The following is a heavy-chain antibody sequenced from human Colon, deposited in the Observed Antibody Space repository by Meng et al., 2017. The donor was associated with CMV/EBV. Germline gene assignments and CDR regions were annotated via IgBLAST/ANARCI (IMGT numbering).Heavy chain of an antibody. V-gene: IGHV4-34*01. Sequence: SLICAVYGGSFRGYYWTWIRQSPGMGLEWIGEINDRGNSYYNPSLKSRVTLLVDTSKNQFSLRLDSMTAADSAVYFCARGRLRFPSDYWSQGSLVTVSS. CDR2: INDRGNS. CDR1: GGSFRGYY. CDR3: ARGRLRFPSDY. J-gene: IGHJ4*02. D-gene: IGHD3-3*01.